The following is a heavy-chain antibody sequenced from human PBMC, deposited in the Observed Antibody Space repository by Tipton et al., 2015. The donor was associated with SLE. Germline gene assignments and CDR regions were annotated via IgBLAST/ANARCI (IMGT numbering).Heavy chain of an antibody. CDR2: MNPNSGNT. Sequence: QLVQSGAEVKKPGASVKVSCKASGYTFTSYDINWVRQATGQGLEWMGWMNPNSGNTGYAQKFQGRVTMTRNTSISTAYMELSSLRSEDTAVYYCAGGPYYYDSSGYYKAFDIWGQGTMITVSS. D-gene: IGHD3-22*01. CDR3: AGGPYYYDSSGYYKAFDI. V-gene: IGHV1-8*01. J-gene: IGHJ3*02. CDR1: GYTFTSYD.